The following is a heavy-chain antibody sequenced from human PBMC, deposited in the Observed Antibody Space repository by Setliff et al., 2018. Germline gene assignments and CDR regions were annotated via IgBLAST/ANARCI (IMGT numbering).Heavy chain of an antibody. J-gene: IGHJ3*02. CDR3: ARDSMVRGVIITAGNAFDI. CDR2: IIPILGIA. CDR1: GGTFSSYA. V-gene: IGHV1-69*10. Sequence: SVKVSCKASGGTFSSYAISWVRQAPGQGLEWMGGIIPILGIANYAQKFQGRVTITADESTSTAYMELSSLRSEDTAVYYCARDSMVRGVIITAGNAFDIWGQGTMVTVS. D-gene: IGHD3-10*01.